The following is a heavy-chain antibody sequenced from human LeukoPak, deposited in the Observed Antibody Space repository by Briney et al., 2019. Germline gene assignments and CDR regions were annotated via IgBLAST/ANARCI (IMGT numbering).Heavy chain of an antibody. CDR3: ARGDVVRGVSWFDS. Sequence: GESLKISCQGSGYTFTSYWIGWVRQMPVKGLEWMGSIYPGDSDTKYSPSFQGQVTISIDKSTNTAYLQWKSLKASDTAMYYCARGDVVRGVSWFDSWGQGALVTVSS. CDR2: IYPGDSDT. J-gene: IGHJ5*01. D-gene: IGHD2-21*02. V-gene: IGHV5-51*01. CDR1: GYTFTSYW.